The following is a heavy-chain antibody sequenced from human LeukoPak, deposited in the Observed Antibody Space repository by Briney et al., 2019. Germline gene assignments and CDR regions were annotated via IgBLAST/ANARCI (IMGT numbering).Heavy chain of an antibody. J-gene: IGHJ4*02. CDR1: GFTFSSCG. CDR2: TRYDGSDK. D-gene: IGHD1-26*01. V-gene: IGHV3-30*02. Sequence: GGSLRLSCEASGFTFSSCGMHWVRQAPGKGLEWVAYTRYDGSDKYYIDSVKGRFTIARDNSKKTLYLQMTSLRPDDTAVYFCAKDEGVGASYFDYWAREPWSPSPQ. CDR3: AKDEGVGASYFDY.